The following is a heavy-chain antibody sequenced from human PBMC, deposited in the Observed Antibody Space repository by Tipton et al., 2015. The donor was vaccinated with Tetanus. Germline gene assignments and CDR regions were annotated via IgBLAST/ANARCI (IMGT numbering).Heavy chain of an antibody. CDR3: TTDVHYYGMDV. D-gene: IGHD2-8*01. J-gene: IGHJ6*02. CDR1: GFTFSNAW. V-gene: IGHV3-15*07. Sequence: YLRLSCAASGFTFSNAWMNWVRQAPGKGMEWVGRIKSKTEGGTTDYAAPVKGRFTISRDESKNTLYLQMNSLKTEDTAVYYCTTDVHYYGMDVWGQGTTVTVSS. CDR2: IKSKTEGGTT.